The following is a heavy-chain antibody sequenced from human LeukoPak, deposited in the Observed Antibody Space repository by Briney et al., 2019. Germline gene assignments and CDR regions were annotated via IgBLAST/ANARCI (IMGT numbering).Heavy chain of an antibody. D-gene: IGHD4-17*01. Sequence: GRSLRLSCAASGFTFSSYGMHWVRQAPGKGLEWVAVIWYGGSNKYYADSVKGRFTISRDNSKNTLYLQMNSLRAEDTAVYYCARPRGGYGDYGHFDYWGQGTLVTVSS. J-gene: IGHJ4*02. CDR3: ARPRGGYGDYGHFDY. CDR2: IWYGGSNK. CDR1: GFTFSSYG. V-gene: IGHV3-33*01.